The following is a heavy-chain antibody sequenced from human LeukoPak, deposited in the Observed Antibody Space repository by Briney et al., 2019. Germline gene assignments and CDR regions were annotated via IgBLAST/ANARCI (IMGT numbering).Heavy chain of an antibody. CDR3: ARAIHYYGSGGYSGPLLYFDY. Sequence: GGSLRLSCAASGFTFSSYIMNWVRQAPGKGLEWVSSISSSSSYIYYADSVKGRFTISRDNAKNSLYLQMNSLRAEDTAVYYCARAIHYYGSGGYSGPLLYFDYWGQGTLVTVSS. J-gene: IGHJ4*02. D-gene: IGHD3-10*01. V-gene: IGHV3-21*01. CDR2: ISSSSSYI. CDR1: GFTFSSYI.